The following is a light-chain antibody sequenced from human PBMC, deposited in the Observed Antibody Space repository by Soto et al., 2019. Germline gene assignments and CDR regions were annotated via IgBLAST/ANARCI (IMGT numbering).Light chain of an antibody. CDR3: QQYENLPT. V-gene: IGKV1-33*01. J-gene: IGKJ5*01. CDR1: QNINNY. CDR2: DAS. Sequence: IQMTQSSSSLSASVGDRVPITCQASQNINNYLNWYQQKPGRAPKLLIYDASNLEAGVPSRFRGSGSGTDFTFTISRLQPEDIATYYCQQYENLPTFGQGTRLEIK.